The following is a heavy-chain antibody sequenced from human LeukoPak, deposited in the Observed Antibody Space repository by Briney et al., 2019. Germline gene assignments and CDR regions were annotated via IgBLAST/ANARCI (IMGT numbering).Heavy chain of an antibody. CDR1: GGTFSSYA. V-gene: IGHV1-69*13. Sequence: SVKVSCKASGGTFSSYAISWVRQAPGQGLEWMGGIIPIFGTANYAQKFQGRVTITADESTSTVYMELSSLRSEDTAVYYCARVVCGGDCSARRIGPFDYWGQGTLVTVSS. D-gene: IGHD2-21*02. J-gene: IGHJ4*02. CDR3: ARVVCGGDCSARRIGPFDY. CDR2: IIPIFGTA.